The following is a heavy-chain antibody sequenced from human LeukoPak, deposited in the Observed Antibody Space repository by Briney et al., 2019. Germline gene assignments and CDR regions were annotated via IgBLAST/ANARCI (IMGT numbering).Heavy chain of an antibody. D-gene: IGHD5-12*01. CDR1: GGSISSYY. J-gene: IGHJ6*03. CDR3: ARTTEGYAGGPGYSYYYYMDV. V-gene: IGHV4-59*01. Sequence: SETLSLTCTVSGGSISSYYWSWIRQPPGKGLEWIGYIYYSGSTNYNPSLKSRVTISVDTSKNQVSLKLRSVAAADTAVYYCARTTEGYAGGPGYSYYYYMDVWGKGTTVTISS. CDR2: IYYSGST.